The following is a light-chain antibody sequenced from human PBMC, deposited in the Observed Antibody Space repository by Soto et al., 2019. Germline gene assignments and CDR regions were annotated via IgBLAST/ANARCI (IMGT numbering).Light chain of an antibody. CDR2: GAS. V-gene: IGKV3-20*01. CDR3: QQYGSSPGT. CDR1: QSVSSSY. J-gene: IGKJ1*01. Sequence: EIVLTQSPGTLSLSPGERATLSCRASQSVSSSYLAWYQQKPGQAPRLLIYGASSRATGIPDRFSGSGSGTDFTLTISRLEPEDFAVYYCQQYGSSPGTFGQWTKVEI.